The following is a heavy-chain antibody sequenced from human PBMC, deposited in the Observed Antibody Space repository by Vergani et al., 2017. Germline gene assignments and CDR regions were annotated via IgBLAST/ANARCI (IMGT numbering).Heavy chain of an antibody. J-gene: IGHJ3*02. D-gene: IGHD3-22*01. Sequence: QVQLQESGPGLVKPSQTLSLTCTVSGGSISSGGYYWNWIRQPAGKGLEWIGRLYTRGSTTYNPSLKSRVTISVDTSKNQFSLKLTSVTAADTAVYYCASNYDSSGYIGAFHIWGQGTMVTVSS. CDR1: GGSISSGGYY. CDR3: ASNYDSSGYIGAFHI. CDR2: LYTRGST. V-gene: IGHV4-61*02.